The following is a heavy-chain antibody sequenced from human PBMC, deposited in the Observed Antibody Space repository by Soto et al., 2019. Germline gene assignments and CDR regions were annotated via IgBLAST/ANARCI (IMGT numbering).Heavy chain of an antibody. D-gene: IGHD1-26*01. CDR1: GYTFTSYD. J-gene: IGHJ6*02. CDR3: ARGLDSYGRWGYYYYGMDV. V-gene: IGHV1-8*01. Sequence: QVQLVQSGAEVKKPGASVKVSCKASGYTFTSYDINWVRQATGQGLEWMGWMNPNSGNTGYAQKFQGRVTMTRNTSISTAYMELSSLRSEDTAVYYCARGLDSYGRWGYYYYGMDVWGQGTTVTVSS. CDR2: MNPNSGNT.